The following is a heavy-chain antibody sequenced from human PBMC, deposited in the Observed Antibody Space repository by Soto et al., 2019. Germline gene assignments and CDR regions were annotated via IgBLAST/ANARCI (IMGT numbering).Heavy chain of an antibody. CDR3: ARGYFDSGHGYDL. D-gene: IGHD3-10*01. CDR2: IFTRDSET. V-gene: IGHV5-51*01. Sequence: GESLKISCKGPGHLFNNHWIGWVRQTPGKGLEWMGLIFTRDSETKTSPSYQGHVSFSVDNSINTVYLQWTSLKTTDTGIYFCARGYFDSGHGYDLWGQGTLVTVSS. CDR1: GHLFNNHW. J-gene: IGHJ5*02.